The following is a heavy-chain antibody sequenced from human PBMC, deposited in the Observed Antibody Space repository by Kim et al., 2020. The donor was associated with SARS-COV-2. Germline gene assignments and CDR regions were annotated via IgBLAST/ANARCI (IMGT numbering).Heavy chain of an antibody. CDR2: IYYSGST. CDR1: GGSISSSSYY. Sequence: SETLSLTCTVSGGSISSSSYYWGWIRQPPGKGLEWIGSIYYSGSTYYNPSLKSRVTISVDTSKNQFSLKLSSVTAADTAVYYCARLEGVVDTATFDYWGQGTLVTVSS. CDR3: ARLEGVVDTATFDY. V-gene: IGHV4-39*01. J-gene: IGHJ4*02. D-gene: IGHD5-18*01.